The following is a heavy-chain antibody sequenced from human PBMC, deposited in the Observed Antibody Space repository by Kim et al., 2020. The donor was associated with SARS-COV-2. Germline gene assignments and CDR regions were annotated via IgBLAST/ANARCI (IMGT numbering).Heavy chain of an antibody. CDR2: IRSKAYGGTT. Sequence: GGSLRLSCTASGFTFGDYAMSWVRQAPGKGLEWVGFIRSKAYGGTTEYAASVKGRFTISRDDSKSIAYLQMNSLKTEDTAVYYCTREIKSSSWYYYYGMDVWGQGTTVTVSS. D-gene: IGHD6-13*01. CDR1: GFTFGDYA. V-gene: IGHV3-49*04. J-gene: IGHJ6*02. CDR3: TREIKSSSWYYYYGMDV.